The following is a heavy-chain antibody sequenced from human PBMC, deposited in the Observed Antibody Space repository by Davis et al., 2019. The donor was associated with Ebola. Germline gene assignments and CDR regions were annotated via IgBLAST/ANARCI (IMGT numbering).Heavy chain of an antibody. V-gene: IGHV3-9*01. CDR2: ISWNSGSI. J-gene: IGHJ5*02. D-gene: IGHD1-1*01. CDR3: ARDWRHYSDWMYNWFDP. CDR1: GFTFDDYA. Sequence: PGGSLRLSCAASGFTFDDYAMHWVRQAPGKGLEWVSGISWNSGSIGYADSVKGRFTISRDNAKNSLYLQMNSLRAEDTALYHCARDWRHYSDWMYNWFDPWGQGTLVTVSS.